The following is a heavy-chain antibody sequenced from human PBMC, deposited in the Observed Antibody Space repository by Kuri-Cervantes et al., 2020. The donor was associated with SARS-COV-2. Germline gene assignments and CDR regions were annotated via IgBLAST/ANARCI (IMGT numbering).Heavy chain of an antibody. Sequence: ASVKVSCKVSGYTLTELSMHWVRQAPGKGLEWMGGFDPEDGETIYAQKFQGGVTMTEDTSTDTAYMELSSLRSEDTAVYYCATKRLHDPKDWTVTMDYWGQGTLVTVSS. J-gene: IGHJ4*02. CDR1: GYTLTELS. D-gene: IGHD4-17*01. V-gene: IGHV1-24*01. CDR2: FDPEDGET. CDR3: ATKRLHDPKDWTVTMDY.